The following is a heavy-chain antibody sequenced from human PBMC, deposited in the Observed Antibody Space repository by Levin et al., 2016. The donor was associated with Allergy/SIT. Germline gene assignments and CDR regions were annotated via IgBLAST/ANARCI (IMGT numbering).Heavy chain of an antibody. Sequence: WIRQPPGKGLEWVAFIRYDGSNKYYADSVKGRFTISRDNSKNTLYLQMNSLRAEDTAVYYCAKWPSGAVAGTRYFDYWGQGTLVTVSS. J-gene: IGHJ4*02. V-gene: IGHV3-30*02. D-gene: IGHD6-19*01. CDR3: AKWPSGAVAGTRYFDY. CDR2: IRYDGSNK.